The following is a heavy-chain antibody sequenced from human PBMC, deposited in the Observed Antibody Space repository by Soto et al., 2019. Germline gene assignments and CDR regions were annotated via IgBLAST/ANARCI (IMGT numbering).Heavy chain of an antibody. V-gene: IGHV4-59*01. CDR1: GGSISSYY. Sequence: LSLTWTVSGGSISSYYWSWIRQPPGKGLEWIGHIFYSGTTYYNPSLKSRVTISIDASKIQFSLRLTSVTAADTAVYYCARDDRLDPDMPSYYSCATHVSGQGTTVTVS. D-gene: IGHD2-2*01. J-gene: IGHJ6*02. CDR2: IFYSGTT. CDR3: ARDDRLDPDMPSYYSCATHV.